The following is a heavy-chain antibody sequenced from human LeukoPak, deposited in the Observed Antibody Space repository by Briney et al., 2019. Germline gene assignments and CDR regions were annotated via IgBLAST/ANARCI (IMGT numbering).Heavy chain of an antibody. D-gene: IGHD3-10*01. J-gene: IGHJ2*01. V-gene: IGHV1-2*02. CDR2: IHPNSGDT. CDR3: ARGRGTTMVRGVITKYFDL. CDR1: GYTFTAHY. Sequence: PSVKVSCKTSGYTFTAHYIHWVRQAPGQGLEWMGWIHPNSGDTNYAQKFLGSVTMTRHTSINTAFMEIRRLRSDDTDIYYCARGRGTTMVRGVITKYFDLWGRGSLVTVSS.